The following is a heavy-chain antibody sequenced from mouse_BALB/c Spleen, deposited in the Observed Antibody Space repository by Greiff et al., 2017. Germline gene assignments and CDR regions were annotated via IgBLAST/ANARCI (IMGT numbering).Heavy chain of an antibody. J-gene: IGHJ4*01. CDR1: GYTFTDYN. Sequence: EVQLQQSGPELVKPGASVKIPCKASGYTFTDYNMDWVKQSHGKSLEWIGDINPNNGGTIYNQKFKGKATLTVDNSSSTAYMQLSSLTSEDSAVYYCARDGRWLLREGTMDYWGQGTSVTVSS. D-gene: IGHD2-3*01. CDR2: INPNNGGT. CDR3: ARDGRWLLREGTMDY. V-gene: IGHV1-18*01.